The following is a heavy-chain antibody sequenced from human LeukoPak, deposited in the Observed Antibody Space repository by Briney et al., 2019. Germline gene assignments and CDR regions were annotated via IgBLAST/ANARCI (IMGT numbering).Heavy chain of an antibody. V-gene: IGHV1-2*02. J-gene: IGHJ5*02. CDR1: GYTFTGYY. Sequence: ASVKVSCKASGYTFTGYYMHWVRQAPGQGLEWMGWINPNNGGTNYAQTFQGRVTMTRDTSISTAYMELRRLRSDDTAVYYCARDLARGDGDYVLYHWGQGTLVTVSS. D-gene: IGHD4-17*01. CDR2: INPNNGGT. CDR3: ARDLARGDGDYVLYH.